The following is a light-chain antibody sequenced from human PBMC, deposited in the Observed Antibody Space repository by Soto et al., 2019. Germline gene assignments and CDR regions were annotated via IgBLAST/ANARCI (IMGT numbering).Light chain of an antibody. CDR1: QTISSW. V-gene: IGKV1-5*01. J-gene: IGKJ1*01. Sequence: DIQMTQSPSTLSGSVGDRVTITCRASQTISSWLAWYQQKPGKAPKLLIYDASTLQSGVPSRFSGSGSGTEFTLTINSLQPDDFATYYCQQYHIYSGTFGQGTKVDI. CDR2: DAS. CDR3: QQYHIYSGT.